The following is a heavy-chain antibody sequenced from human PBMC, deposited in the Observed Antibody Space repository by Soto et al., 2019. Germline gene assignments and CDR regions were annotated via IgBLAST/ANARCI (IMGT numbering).Heavy chain of an antibody. CDR1: GFTFSSYG. CDR3: AKEGTYYDFWSGSSGGYFDY. J-gene: IGHJ4*02. D-gene: IGHD3-3*01. V-gene: IGHV3-30*18. Sequence: GGSLRLSCAASGFTFSSYGMHWVRQAPGKGLEWVAVISYDGSNKYYADSVKGRFTISRDNSKNTLYLQMNSLRAEDTAVYYCAKEGTYYDFWSGSSGGYFDYWGQGTLVSVSS. CDR2: ISYDGSNK.